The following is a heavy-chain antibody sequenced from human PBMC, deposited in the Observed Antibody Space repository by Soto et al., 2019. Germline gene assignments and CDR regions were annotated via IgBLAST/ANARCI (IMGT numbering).Heavy chain of an antibody. V-gene: IGHV1-46*01. CDR1: GYTFTSYY. Sequence: QVQLVQSGAEVKKPGTSVKVSCKASGYTFTSYYMHWVRQAPGQGLEWMGIINPSGGSTNYAQKFQGRVTMTRDTSTGTVYMYLSSLRSEDTAVYYCARGSLTYYDILLSHYYFDYWGQGTLVTVSS. J-gene: IGHJ4*02. CDR2: INPSGGST. D-gene: IGHD3-9*01. CDR3: ARGSLTYYDILLSHYYFDY.